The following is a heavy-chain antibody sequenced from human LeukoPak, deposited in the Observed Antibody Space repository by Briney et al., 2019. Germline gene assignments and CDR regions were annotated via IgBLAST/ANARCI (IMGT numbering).Heavy chain of an antibody. CDR2: IYQIGNT. V-gene: IGHV4-59*01. D-gene: IGHD3-22*01. Sequence: SETLSLTCTVSGGSISSYSWSWIRQPPGKGLENIGYIYQIGNTNYNPSLKSRVTISLDTSKNQFSLNLSSVTAADTAMYYCARGCNRYDSSGYHCYWGQGTLVTVPS. CDR3: ARGCNRYDSSGYHCY. CDR1: GGSISSYS. J-gene: IGHJ4*02.